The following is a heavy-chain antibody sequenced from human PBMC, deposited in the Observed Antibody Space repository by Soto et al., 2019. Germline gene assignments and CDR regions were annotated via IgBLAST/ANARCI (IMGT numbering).Heavy chain of an antibody. CDR2: INPSGGST. V-gene: IGHV1-46*01. J-gene: IGHJ4*02. CDR1: GYTFTSYY. D-gene: IGHD2-15*01. Sequence: ASVKVFCKASGYTFTSYYMHWVRQAPGQGLEWMGIINPSGGSTSYAQKFQGRATMTRDTSTSTVYMELSSLRSEDTAVYYCARDSIVVVAAYYFDYWGQGTLVTVSS. CDR3: ARDSIVVVAAYYFDY.